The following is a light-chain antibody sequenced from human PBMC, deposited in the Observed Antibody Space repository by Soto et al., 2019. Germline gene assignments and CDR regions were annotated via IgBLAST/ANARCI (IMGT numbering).Light chain of an antibody. Sequence: EAVLTQTQPTLSVSPEAGATSSCRASQSVGSNLAWYQQKPGQTPRVLIYGASTRAIGIPARFSGSGSGTDFTLTINRVAPEDFAVYYCQQYVSLPITFGQGTRLEIK. CDR2: GAS. V-gene: IGKV3-15*01. J-gene: IGKJ5*01. CDR3: QQYVSLPIT. CDR1: QSVGSN.